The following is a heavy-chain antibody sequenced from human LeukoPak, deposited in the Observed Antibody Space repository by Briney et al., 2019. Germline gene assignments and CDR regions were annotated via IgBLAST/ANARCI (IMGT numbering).Heavy chain of an antibody. CDR2: IIQSGST. D-gene: IGHD3-10*01. V-gene: IGHV4-34*01. CDR3: EKGAGLRGLNPPL. J-gene: IGHJ1*01. CDR1: GGSFSGYF. Sequence: SETLSLTCAVYGGSFSGYFSSCVRQPPGKGLEWIGEIIQSGSTNYNPSLKSRVTISVDTSKNQFSLNLRSVTAADTAAYYCEKGAGLRGLNPPLWGQGTLVTVSS.